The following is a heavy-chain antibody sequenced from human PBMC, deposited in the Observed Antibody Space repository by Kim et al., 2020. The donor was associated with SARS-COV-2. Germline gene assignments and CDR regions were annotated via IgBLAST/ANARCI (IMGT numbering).Heavy chain of an antibody. CDR1: GYTFTSYA. V-gene: IGHV7-4-1*02. D-gene: IGHD3-22*01. Sequence: ASVKVSCKASGYTFTSYAMNWVRQAPGQGLEWMGWINTNTGNPTYAQGFTGRFVFSLDTSVSTAYLQISSLKAEDTAVYYFARIRPDSSGYYYYYYGMDVWGQGTTVTVSS. J-gene: IGHJ6*02. CDR3: ARIRPDSSGYYYYYYGMDV. CDR2: INTNTGNP.